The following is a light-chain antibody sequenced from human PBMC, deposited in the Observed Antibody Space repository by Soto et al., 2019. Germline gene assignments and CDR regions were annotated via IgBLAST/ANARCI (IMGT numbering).Light chain of an antibody. V-gene: IGLV2-14*03. CDR1: SSDVGGYNY. CDR2: DVS. CDR3: CSYTGSSTPVV. J-gene: IGLJ2*01. Sequence: QSALTQPASVSGSPGQSITISCTGTSSDVGGYNYVSWYQQHPGKAPKLMIYDVSNRPSGVSNRFSGSKSGNTVSLTISGLQAEDEADYYCCSYTGSSTPVVFGGGTKLTVL.